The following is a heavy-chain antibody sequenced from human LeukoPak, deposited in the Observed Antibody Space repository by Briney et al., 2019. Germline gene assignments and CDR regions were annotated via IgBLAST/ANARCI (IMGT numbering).Heavy chain of an antibody. Sequence: QAGGSLRHSCVASGFTVSSHYMSWVRQAPGKGLEWVSLLYTGGRTYYADSVEGRFTISRDDSKNTVYLHMNTVGAEDTAMYYCARGGVNYWNPRYWGQGTLVTVSS. CDR3: ARGGVNYWNPRY. CDR2: LYTGGRT. CDR1: GFTVSSHY. D-gene: IGHD1-1*01. V-gene: IGHV3-53*01. J-gene: IGHJ4*02.